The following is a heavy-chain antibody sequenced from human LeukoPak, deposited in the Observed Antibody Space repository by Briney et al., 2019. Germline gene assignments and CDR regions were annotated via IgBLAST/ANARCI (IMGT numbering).Heavy chain of an antibody. D-gene: IGHD3-10*01. CDR3: ARVSPESFSFPFDY. CDR1: GGSINSHY. V-gene: IGHV4-59*11. Sequence: PSETLSLTCSASGGSINSHYWTWIRQPPGKGLEWIGYIYYSGNTNYSPSLKGRVTISVDTSKNQFSLRLNSVTAADTAVYYCARVSPESFSFPFDYWGQGTLVTVSS. J-gene: IGHJ4*02. CDR2: IYYSGNT.